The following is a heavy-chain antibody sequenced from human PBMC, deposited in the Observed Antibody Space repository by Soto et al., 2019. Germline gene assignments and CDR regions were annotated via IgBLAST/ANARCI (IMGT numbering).Heavy chain of an antibody. V-gene: IGHV3-74*01. CDR2: LDSDGSSA. D-gene: IGHD2-15*01. Sequence: PGGSLRLSCAASGFTFSSYWMHWVRQAPGKGLVWVSRLDSDGSSAIYADSVQGRFTISRDNAKNTLFLQMNSLRAEDTAVYYCARSVPQNGYSRYYGMDVWGQGTKVTVSS. CDR1: GFTFSSYW. CDR3: ARSVPQNGYSRYYGMDV. J-gene: IGHJ6*02.